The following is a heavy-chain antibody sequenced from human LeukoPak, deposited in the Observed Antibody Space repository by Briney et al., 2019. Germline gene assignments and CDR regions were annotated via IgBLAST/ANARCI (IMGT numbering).Heavy chain of an antibody. CDR3: ARDRGIKGYYYMDV. CDR1: GFTFSDYY. Sequence: GGSLRLSCAASGFTFSDYYMSWIRQAPGKGLEWVSYISSSGSTIYYADSMKGRFTISRDNAKNSLYLQMNSLRAEDTAVYYCARDRGIKGYYYMDVWGKGTTVTVSS. D-gene: IGHD3-10*01. CDR2: ISSSGSTI. J-gene: IGHJ6*03. V-gene: IGHV3-11*04.